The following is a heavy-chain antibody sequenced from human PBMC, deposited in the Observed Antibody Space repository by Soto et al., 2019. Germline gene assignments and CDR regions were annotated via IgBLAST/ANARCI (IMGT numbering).Heavy chain of an antibody. CDR2: IKQDGSED. CDR1: GFTFGSYW. Sequence: PGGSLRLSCAASGFTFGSYWRNWVRQAPGKAPEWVANIKQDGSEDFYVDSVRGRFTISRDNAENSLYLQMNSLRVEDTALYYCARGLGRGGRYNWFDPWGQGTLVTVSS. D-gene: IGHD6-19*01. J-gene: IGHJ5*02. CDR3: ARGLGRGGRYNWFDP. V-gene: IGHV3-7*01.